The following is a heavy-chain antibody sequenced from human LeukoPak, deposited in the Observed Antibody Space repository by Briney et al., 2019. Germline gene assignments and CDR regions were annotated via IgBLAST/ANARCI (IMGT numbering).Heavy chain of an antibody. D-gene: IGHD1-26*01. Sequence: VGPSVSLSLTCSVSGGSISSYYWSCIRQPPGKGLELIGYMYDSGSTNNNPSLKSRVTISVDTSKNQFSLRLSSVTAADTAVYYCARHGGSYTFDFWGQGVLVTVSS. V-gene: IGHV4-59*01. CDR3: ARHGGSYTFDF. CDR2: MYDSGST. CDR1: GGSISSYY. J-gene: IGHJ4*02.